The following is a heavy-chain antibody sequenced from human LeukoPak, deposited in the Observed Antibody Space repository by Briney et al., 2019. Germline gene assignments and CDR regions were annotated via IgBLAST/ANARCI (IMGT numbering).Heavy chain of an antibody. CDR2: IYYSGHT. V-gene: IGHV4-59*01. J-gene: IGHJ6*03. Sequence: SETLSLTCTVSDGSIRSYYWSWIRQPPGKGLEWIGYIYYSGHTNYNPSLKSRVTISVDTSKNQFSLKLISVTAADTAVYYCASIEVIAVSGNYYYMDVWGKGTTVTVSS. CDR1: DGSIRSYY. CDR3: ASIEVIAVSGNYYYMDV. D-gene: IGHD6-19*01.